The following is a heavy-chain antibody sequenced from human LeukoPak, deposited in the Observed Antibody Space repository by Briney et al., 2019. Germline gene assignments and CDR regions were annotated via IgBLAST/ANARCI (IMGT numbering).Heavy chain of an antibody. CDR2: IRYDGTNK. CDR1: GFTFNNYG. J-gene: IGHJ4*02. V-gene: IGHV3-30*02. CDR3: AKGSSSSRPYYFDY. D-gene: IGHD6-6*01. Sequence: PGGSLRLSCAASGFTFNNYGMHWVRQAPGEGLEWVAFIRYDGTNKYYADSVKGRFTISRDNSKNTLYLQMNSLRAEDTALYYCAKGSSSSRPYYFDYWGQGTLVTVSS.